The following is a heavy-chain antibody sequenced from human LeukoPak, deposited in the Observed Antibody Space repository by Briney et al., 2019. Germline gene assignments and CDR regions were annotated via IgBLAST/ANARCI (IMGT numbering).Heavy chain of an antibody. Sequence: GGSLRLSCAASEFTLSTYWMSWVRQAPGKGLEWVADIKKDGSEKYYVDSVKGRFTISRQNAKNSLFLQMNSLRAEDTAMYYCAREGRGYGDPIDYWGQGTLVTVSS. D-gene: IGHD4-17*01. V-gene: IGHV3-7*01. J-gene: IGHJ4*02. CDR2: IKKDGSEK. CDR1: EFTLSTYW. CDR3: AREGRGYGDPIDY.